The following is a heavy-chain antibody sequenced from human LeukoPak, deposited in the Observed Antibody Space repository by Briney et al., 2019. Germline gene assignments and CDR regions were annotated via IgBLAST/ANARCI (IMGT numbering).Heavy chain of an antibody. D-gene: IGHD3-10*01. CDR1: GFTFSNAW. V-gene: IGHV3-74*01. J-gene: IGHJ4*02. Sequence: PGGSLRLSCAASGFTFSNAWMHWVRQVPGKGLVWVSRIKSDGSSTSYADLVKGRFTMSRDNAKNTLYLQMNSLRAEDTAVYYCARESRTDYYGDYWGQGTLVTVSS. CDR3: ARESRTDYYGDY. CDR2: IKSDGSST.